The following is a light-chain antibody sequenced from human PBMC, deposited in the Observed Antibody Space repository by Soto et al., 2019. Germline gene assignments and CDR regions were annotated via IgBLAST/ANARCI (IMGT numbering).Light chain of an antibody. CDR3: QQYYSYPFS. Sequence: AIRMTQSPSSFSASTGDRVTITCRASQGISSYLAWYQQKPGKAPKLPIYAASTLQSGVPSRFSGSGSGTDFTLTISCLQSEDFATYYCQQYYSYPFSFGPGNKVDIK. CDR1: QGISSY. V-gene: IGKV1-8*01. J-gene: IGKJ3*01. CDR2: AAS.